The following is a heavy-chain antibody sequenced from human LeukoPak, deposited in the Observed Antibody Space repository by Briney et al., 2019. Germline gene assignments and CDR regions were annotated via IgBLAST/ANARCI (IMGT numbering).Heavy chain of an antibody. Sequence: GGSLRLSCAASGFTFSSYAMSWVRQAPGKGLEWVSAISGGGGRTYYGDSVKGRFTISRDNSKNTLYLKMNSLRAEDTAVYYCAREDTAFRGYSYVVVWDYWGQGTLVTVSS. D-gene: IGHD5-18*01. J-gene: IGHJ4*02. CDR1: GFTFSSYA. CDR3: AREDTAFRGYSYVVVWDY. V-gene: IGHV3-23*01. CDR2: ISGGGGRT.